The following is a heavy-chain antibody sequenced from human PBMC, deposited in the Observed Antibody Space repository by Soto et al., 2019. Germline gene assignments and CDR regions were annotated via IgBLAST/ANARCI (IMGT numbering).Heavy chain of an antibody. Sequence: SQTLSLTCVISGDSVSSNSAGWNWIRQSPSRGLEWLGRTYYKSKWDNDYALSVKSRITINPDTSKNQFSLHLYSVTPEDTAVYYCTGITWFRGMDVWGQGTPVTVSS. J-gene: IGHJ6*02. CDR1: GDSVSSNSAG. V-gene: IGHV6-1*01. CDR2: TYYKSKWDN. D-gene: IGHD3-10*01. CDR3: TGITWFRGMDV.